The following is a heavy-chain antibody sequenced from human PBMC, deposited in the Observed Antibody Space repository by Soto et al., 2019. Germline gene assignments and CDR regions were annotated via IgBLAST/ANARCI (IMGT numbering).Heavy chain of an antibody. D-gene: IGHD2-2*01. V-gene: IGHV4-30-2*01. J-gene: IGHJ5*02. CDR2: IYHSGST. Sequence: SGTLSLTCAVSGGSISSGGYSWSWIRQPPGKGLEWIGYIYHSGSTYYNPSLKSRVTISVDRSKNQFSLKVSSVTAADTAVYYCARVPDRWGQGTLVTVSS. CDR1: GGSISSGGYS. CDR3: ARVPDR.